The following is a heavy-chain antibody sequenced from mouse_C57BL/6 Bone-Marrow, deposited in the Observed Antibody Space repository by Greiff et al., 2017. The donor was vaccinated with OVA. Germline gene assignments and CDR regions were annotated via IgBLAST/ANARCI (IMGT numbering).Heavy chain of an antibody. Sequence: QVQLKESGAELVKPGASVKLSCKASGYTFTEYTIHWVKQRSGQGLEWIGWFYPGSGSIKYNEKFKDKATLTADKSSSTAYMQLSSLTSEDSAVYFCARRSYYDYDGAFAYWGQGTLVTVSA. CDR3: ARRSYYDYDGAFAY. D-gene: IGHD2-4*01. CDR1: GYTFTEYT. V-gene: IGHV1-62-2*01. CDR2: FYPGSGSI. J-gene: IGHJ3*01.